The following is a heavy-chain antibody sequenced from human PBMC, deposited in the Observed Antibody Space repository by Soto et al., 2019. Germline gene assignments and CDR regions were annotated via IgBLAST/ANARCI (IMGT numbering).Heavy chain of an antibody. Sequence: GDSLKISFKGSGYSFSGSWITWVLQKPGKGLEWMGRIDPSDSQTYYSPSFRGHVTISVTKSITTVFLQWSSLRASDTAMYYCARQIYDSDTGPNFQYYFDSWGQGTPVTVSS. CDR3: ARQIYDSDTGPNFQYYFDS. V-gene: IGHV5-10-1*01. J-gene: IGHJ4*02. D-gene: IGHD3-22*01. CDR2: IDPSDSQT. CDR1: GYSFSGSW.